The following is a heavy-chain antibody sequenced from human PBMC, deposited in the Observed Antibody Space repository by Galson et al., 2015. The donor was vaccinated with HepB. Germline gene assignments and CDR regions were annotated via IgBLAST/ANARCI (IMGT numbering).Heavy chain of an antibody. J-gene: IGHJ6*02. CDR3: AREEPRPTSDYYFGLDV. V-gene: IGHV1-69*06. D-gene: IGHD6-6*01. CDR2: IIAVYGTP. CDR1: RGTFRNYA. Sequence: SVKVSCKASRGTFRNYAVTWVRQAPGQGLEWMGGIIAVYGTPNYAQKFQGRITITADKSTSYLELSSLTSEDTALYFCAREEPRPTSDYYFGLDVWGQGTPVTVSS.